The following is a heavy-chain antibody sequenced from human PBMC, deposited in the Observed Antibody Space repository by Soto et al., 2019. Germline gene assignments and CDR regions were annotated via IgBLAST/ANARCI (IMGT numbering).Heavy chain of an antibody. J-gene: IGHJ3*02. CDR3: ARGPARRSSGYYSNAFDI. CDR1: GFTFSSHW. Sequence: PGGSLRLSCAASGFTFSSHWMHWVRQAPGKGLVWVSRIKTDGSDSSYGDSVKGRFTISRDNPKNTLYLHMNSLRGDDTAVYYCARGPARRSSGYYSNAFDIWGQGTLVTVSS. V-gene: IGHV3-74*01. D-gene: IGHD3-22*01. CDR2: IKTDGSDS.